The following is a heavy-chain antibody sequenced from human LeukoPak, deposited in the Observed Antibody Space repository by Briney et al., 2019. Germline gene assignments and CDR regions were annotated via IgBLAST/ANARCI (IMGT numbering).Heavy chain of an antibody. CDR1: GFTFSNYW. D-gene: IGHD2-21*01. Sequence: GGSLRLSCAASGFTFSNYWMSWVRQAPGKGPEWVANIKQDGSEKYYLDSVKGRFTISRDNAKNSLYLQMNSLRAEDTAVYYCARETNIVVVGGAFDIWGQGTMVTVSS. CDR3: ARETNIVVVGGAFDI. V-gene: IGHV3-7*01. CDR2: IKQDGSEK. J-gene: IGHJ3*02.